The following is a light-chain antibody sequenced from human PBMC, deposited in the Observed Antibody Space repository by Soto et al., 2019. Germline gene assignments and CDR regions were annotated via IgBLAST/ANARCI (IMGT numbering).Light chain of an antibody. CDR1: SYNIGSNT. Sequence: PRSASGTPGQRVTISCSGSSYNIGSNTVNWYQQLPGTAPKLLIYSNNQRPSGVPDRFSGSKSGTSASLAISGLQSEDEADYYCAAWDDSLNYVFGTGTKVTVL. J-gene: IGLJ1*01. CDR3: AAWDDSLNYV. CDR2: SNN. V-gene: IGLV1-44*01.